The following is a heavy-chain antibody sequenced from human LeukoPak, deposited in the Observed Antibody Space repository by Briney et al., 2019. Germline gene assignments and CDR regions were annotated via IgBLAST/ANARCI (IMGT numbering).Heavy chain of an antibody. CDR3: AKSSGPGGYYYYGMDV. D-gene: IGHD3-22*01. V-gene: IGHV3-21*04. CDR2: ISSSSSYI. CDR1: GFTFSSYS. Sequence: PGGSLRLSCAASGFTFSSYSMNWVRQAPGKGLEWVSSISSSSSYIYYADSVKGRFTISRDNAKNSLYLQMNSLRAEDTAVYYCAKSSGPGGYYYYGMDVWGQGTTVTVSS. J-gene: IGHJ6*02.